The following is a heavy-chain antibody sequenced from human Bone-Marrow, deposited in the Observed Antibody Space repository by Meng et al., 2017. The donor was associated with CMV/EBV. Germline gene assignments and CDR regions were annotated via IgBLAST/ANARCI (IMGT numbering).Heavy chain of an antibody. CDR1: GGSFSGHY. Sequence: SETLSLTCAVYGGSFSGHYWSWIRQSPGKGLEWIGEINHIGSTNYNPSLKSRVTISVDTSKNQFSLKLSSVTAADAAVYYCARATIYDFWSGYHRGNWFDPWGQGTLVTVSS. CDR3: ARATIYDFWSGYHRGNWFDP. V-gene: IGHV4-34*01. D-gene: IGHD3-3*01. J-gene: IGHJ5*02. CDR2: INHIGST.